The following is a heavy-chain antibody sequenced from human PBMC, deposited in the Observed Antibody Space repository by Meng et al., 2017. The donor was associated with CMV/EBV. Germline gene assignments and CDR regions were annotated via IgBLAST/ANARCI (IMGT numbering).Heavy chain of an antibody. CDR1: GFTFSSYW. J-gene: IGHJ6*02. CDR2: IKSKTDGGTT. D-gene: IGHD2-2*03. CDR3: TNPSPRRRGYCSSTSCPRWYGMDV. V-gene: IGHV3-15*01. Sequence: GGSLRLSCAASGFTFSSYWMHWVRQAPGKGLEWVGRIKSKTDGGTTDYAAPVKGRFTISRDDSKNTLYLQMNSLKTEDTAVYYCTNPSPRRRGYCSSTSCPRWYGMDVWGQGTTVTVSS.